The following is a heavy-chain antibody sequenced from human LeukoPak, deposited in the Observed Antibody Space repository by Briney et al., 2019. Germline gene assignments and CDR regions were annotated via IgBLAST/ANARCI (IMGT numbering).Heavy chain of an antibody. Sequence: SETLSLTCTVSGYSISSGYYWGWIRQPPGKGLEWIGSIYHSGSTYYNPSLKSRVTISVDTSKNQFSLKLSSVTAADTAVYYCARRYDFWSGYPPPLDYWGQGTLVTVSS. CDR2: IYHSGST. J-gene: IGHJ4*02. CDR3: ARRYDFWSGYPPPLDY. D-gene: IGHD3-3*01. V-gene: IGHV4-38-2*02. CDR1: GYSISSGYY.